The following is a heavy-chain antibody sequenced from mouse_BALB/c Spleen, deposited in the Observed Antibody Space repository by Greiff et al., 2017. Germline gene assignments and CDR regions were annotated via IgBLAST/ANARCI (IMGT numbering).Heavy chain of an antibody. D-gene: IGHD4-1*01. CDR3: ARRTGALAY. V-gene: IGHV1-54*01. CDR2: INPGSGGT. Sequence: VQLQQSGAELVRPGTSVKVSCKASGYAFTNYLIEWVKQRPGQGLEWIGVINPGSGGTNYNEKFKGKATLTADKSSSTAYMQLSSLTSDDSAVYFFARRTGALAYWGQGTLVTVSA. CDR1: GYAFTNYL. J-gene: IGHJ3*01.